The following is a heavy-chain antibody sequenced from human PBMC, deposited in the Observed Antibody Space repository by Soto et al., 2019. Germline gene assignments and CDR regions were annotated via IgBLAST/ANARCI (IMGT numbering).Heavy chain of an antibody. Sequence: SETLSLTCAVYGGSFSGYYWSWIRQPPGKGLEWIGEINHSGSTNYNPSLKSRVTISVDTSKNQFSLKLSSVTAADTAVYYCARGRAITMVWGVIKTFDYWGQGTLVTVSS. CDR1: GGSFSGYY. D-gene: IGHD3-10*01. CDR2: INHSGST. J-gene: IGHJ4*02. V-gene: IGHV4-34*01. CDR3: ARGRAITMVWGVIKTFDY.